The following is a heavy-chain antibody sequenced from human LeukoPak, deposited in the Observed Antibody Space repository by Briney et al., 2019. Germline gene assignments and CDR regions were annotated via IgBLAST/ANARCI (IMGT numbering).Heavy chain of an antibody. CDR2: MNPNSGNT. V-gene: IGHV1-8*01. D-gene: IGHD2-15*01. Sequence: GASVKVSCKASGYTFTSYDINWVRQATGQGLEWMGWMNPNSGNTGYAQKFQGRVTITRNTSISTAYMELSSLRSEDTAVYYCARPAKPPVGYYYYYCMDVWGKGTTVTVSS. CDR1: GYTFTSYD. CDR3: ARPAKPPVGYYYYYCMDV. J-gene: IGHJ6*03.